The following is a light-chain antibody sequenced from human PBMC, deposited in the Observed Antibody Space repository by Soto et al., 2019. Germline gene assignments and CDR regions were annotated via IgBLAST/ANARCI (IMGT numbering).Light chain of an antibody. CDR3: QQYSKEST. CDR2: KAS. V-gene: IGKV1-5*03. Sequence: DVEMTQSPSTLPTSIGDRVTINCGASQNVSNWLAWYQQKPGKAPKLLIYKASRLESGVPSRFSASGSGTDFTLTINSLQSDDFATYFCQQYSKESTFGQGTKLEIK. J-gene: IGKJ2*01. CDR1: QNVSNW.